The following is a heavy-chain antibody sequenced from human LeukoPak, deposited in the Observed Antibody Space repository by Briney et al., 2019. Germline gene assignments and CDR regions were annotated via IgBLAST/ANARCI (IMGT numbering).Heavy chain of an antibody. Sequence: ASVKVSCKASGYTFTGYYMHWVRQAPGQGLEWMGWINPNSGGTNYAQKFQGRVTITADESTSTAYMELSSLRSEDTAVYYCAWGAVAGTKSSPPDYYYYYYMDVWGKGTTVTVSS. CDR1: GYTFTGYY. CDR3: AWGAVAGTKSSPPDYYYYYYMDV. CDR2: INPNSGGT. D-gene: IGHD6-19*01. J-gene: IGHJ6*03. V-gene: IGHV1-2*02.